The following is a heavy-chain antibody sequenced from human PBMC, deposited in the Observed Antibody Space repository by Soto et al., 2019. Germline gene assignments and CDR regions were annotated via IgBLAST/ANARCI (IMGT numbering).Heavy chain of an antibody. CDR2: IWYDGSNK. CDR3: ARDTPTHDYAIDY. Sequence: QVQLVESGGGVVQPGRSLRLSCAASGFTFSSYGMHWVRQAPGKGLEWVAVIWYDGSNKYYADSVKGRFTISRDNSKNTLYLQMNSLRAEDTAVYYCARDTPTHDYAIDYWGQGTLVTVSS. D-gene: IGHD4-17*01. J-gene: IGHJ4*02. V-gene: IGHV3-33*01. CDR1: GFTFSSYG.